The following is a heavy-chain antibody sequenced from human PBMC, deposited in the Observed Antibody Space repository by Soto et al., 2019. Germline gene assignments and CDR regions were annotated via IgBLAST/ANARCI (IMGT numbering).Heavy chain of an antibody. J-gene: IGHJ4*02. CDR1: GFTFSSYA. D-gene: IGHD3-22*01. V-gene: IGHV3-30-3*01. CDR3: ARDYYYDSSGPPDY. CDR2: ISYDGSNK. Sequence: QVQLVESGGGVVQPGRSLRLSCAASGFTFSSYAMHWVRQAPGKGLEWVAVISYDGSNKYYADSVKGRFTISRDNSKSTLYLQMNSLRAEDTAVYYCARDYYYDSSGPPDYWGQGTLVTVSS.